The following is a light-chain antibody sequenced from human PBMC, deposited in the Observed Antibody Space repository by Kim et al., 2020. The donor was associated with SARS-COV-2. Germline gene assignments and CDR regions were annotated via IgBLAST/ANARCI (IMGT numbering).Light chain of an antibody. CDR2: EDI. CDR3: CSYAGSNTYVV. Sequence: APCYQQNPWKAPKLVIYEDINGPSGVSTRVSGSKSGNTASLTSSGLQAEDEADYYCCSYAGSNTYVVFGGGTKLTVL. V-gene: IGLV2-23*01. J-gene: IGLJ2*01.